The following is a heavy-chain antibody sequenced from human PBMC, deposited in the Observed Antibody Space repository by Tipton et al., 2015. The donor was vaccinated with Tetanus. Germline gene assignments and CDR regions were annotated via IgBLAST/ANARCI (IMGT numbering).Heavy chain of an antibody. CDR1: GGSVSSGGYY. D-gene: IGHD6-13*01. CDR3: ARGWGSSWYYFDN. Sequence: TLSLTCNVSGGSVSSGGYYWSWVRQHPGKGLEWIGYIYYSGTTYYNPSLKSRVTISVDTSKNQFSLILKSMTAADTAVYYCARGWGSSWYYFDNWGQGTLVTVSS. CDR2: IYYSGTT. J-gene: IGHJ4*02. V-gene: IGHV4-31*03.